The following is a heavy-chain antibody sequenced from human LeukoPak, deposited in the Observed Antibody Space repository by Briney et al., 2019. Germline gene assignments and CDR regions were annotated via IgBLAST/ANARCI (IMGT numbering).Heavy chain of an antibody. J-gene: IGHJ4*02. D-gene: IGHD1-1*01. V-gene: IGHV3-23*01. CDR2: ISASGGST. CDR3: APNWNLDY. Sequence: GGSLRLSCGVSGLTFSSYAMSWVRQAPGKGLDWVSAISASGGSTYYADSVKGRFTTSRDNSKNPVYLQLNSLRGEDTAIYYCAPNWNLDYWGQGSLVTVSS. CDR1: GLTFSSYA.